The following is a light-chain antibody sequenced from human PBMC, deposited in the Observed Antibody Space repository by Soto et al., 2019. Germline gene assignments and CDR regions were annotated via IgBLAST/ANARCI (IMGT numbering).Light chain of an antibody. CDR3: SSSTSRNTFV. CDR2: EVI. Sequence: QSVLTQPASVSGAPGQSITISCTGTNSDVNYVSWHQQHPGKAPKLIIYEVINRSSGVSTRFSGSKYGNTASLTISGLQAEDEADYYCSSSTSRNTFVFGTGTKLTVL. V-gene: IGLV2-14*01. CDR1: NSDVNY. J-gene: IGLJ1*01.